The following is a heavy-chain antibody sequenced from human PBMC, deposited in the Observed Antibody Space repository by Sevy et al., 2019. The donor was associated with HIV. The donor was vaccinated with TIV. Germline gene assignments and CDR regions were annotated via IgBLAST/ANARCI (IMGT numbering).Heavy chain of an antibody. Sequence: ASVKVSCKASGYTFTGYYMHWVRQAPGQGLEWMGWINPNSGGTNYAQKFQGRVTMTRDTSISTAYMELSRLRSDDTAVYYCARARYDYVWGGDRSETRNPSLPYGMDVWGQGTTVTVSS. CDR3: ARARYDYVWGGDRSETRNPSLPYGMDV. V-gene: IGHV1-2*02. CDR2: INPNSGGT. J-gene: IGHJ6*02. CDR1: GYTFTGYY. D-gene: IGHD3-16*02.